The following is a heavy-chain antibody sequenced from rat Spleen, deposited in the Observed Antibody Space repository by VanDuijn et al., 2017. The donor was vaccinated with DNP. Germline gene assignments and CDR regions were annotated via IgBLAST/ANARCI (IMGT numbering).Heavy chain of an antibody. V-gene: IGHV2S12*01. CDR1: GFSLTSYG. CDR3: KGVAY. Sequence: QVQLKESGPGLVQPSQTLSLTCTVSGFSLTSYGVSWVRQPPGKGLEWIAAISSGGSTYYNSALKSRLSISRDTSKSQVFLKINSLQTEDTAIYFCKGVAYWGQGTLVTVSS. J-gene: IGHJ3*01. CDR2: ISSGGST.